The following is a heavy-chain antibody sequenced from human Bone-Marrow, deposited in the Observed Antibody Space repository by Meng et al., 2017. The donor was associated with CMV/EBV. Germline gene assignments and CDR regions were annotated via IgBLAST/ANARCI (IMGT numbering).Heavy chain of an antibody. J-gene: IGHJ4*02. CDR1: GFSLSDYS. CDR2: ITRNNLI. D-gene: IGHD3-10*01. V-gene: IGHV3-69-1*01. Sequence: GESLKISCAASGFSLSDYSMHWVRQAPGKGLEWVAFITRNNLIYYADSLEGRFTISRDNGRNSLYLQVRSLRDEDTAVYYCARDPDRDHGGSGRCLDFWGQGTRVTGSS. CDR3: ARDPDRDHGGSGRCLDF.